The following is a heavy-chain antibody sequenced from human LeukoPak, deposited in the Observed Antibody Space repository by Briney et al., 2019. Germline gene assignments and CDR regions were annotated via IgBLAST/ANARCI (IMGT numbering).Heavy chain of an antibody. CDR2: IYYSGST. CDR1: GGSISSYY. CDR3: ARRYSGYDLSYYYGMDV. D-gene: IGHD5-12*01. V-gene: IGHV4-59*08. J-gene: IGHJ6*02. Sequence: SETLSLTCTVSGGSISSYYWTWIRQPPGKGLGLEWIGYIYYSGSTNYNPSLKSRVTISVDTSKNQFSLKLSSVTAADTAVYYCARRYSGYDLSYYYGMDVWGQGTTVTVSS.